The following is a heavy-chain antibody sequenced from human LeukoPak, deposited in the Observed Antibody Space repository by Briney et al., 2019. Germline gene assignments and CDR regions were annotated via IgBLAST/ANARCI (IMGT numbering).Heavy chain of an antibody. V-gene: IGHV3-30-3*01. J-gene: IGHJ6*02. CDR3: AREQTAYNYGMDV. Sequence: GGSLRLSCAVSGFSFNNHAIHWVRQAPGKELEWVASISNVGGTTYYVDSVKGRFTITRDESENTVFLQLNSLRPDDTAAYYCAREQTAYNYGMDVWGQGTTVTVSS. CDR2: ISNVGGTT. CDR1: GFSFNNHA.